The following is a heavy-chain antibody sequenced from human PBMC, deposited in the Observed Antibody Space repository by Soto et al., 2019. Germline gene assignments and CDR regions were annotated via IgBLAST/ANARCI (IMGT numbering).Heavy chain of an antibody. CDR1: GFSLSSTRVA. Sequence: QITLKESGPTPVKPTQTLTLTCTFSGFSLSSTRVAVGWIRQPPGKALEWLALIYWDDDKRYSPFLKSRLTITKDTSKNQVVLTMTHMDPVDTATYYCAHSVVAGLGYYFDYWGQGTLVTVSS. CDR2: IYWDDDK. CDR3: AHSVVAGLGYYFDY. J-gene: IGHJ4*02. V-gene: IGHV2-5*02. D-gene: IGHD6-19*01.